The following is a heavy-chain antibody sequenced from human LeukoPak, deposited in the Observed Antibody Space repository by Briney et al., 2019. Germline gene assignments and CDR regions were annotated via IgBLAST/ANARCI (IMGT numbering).Heavy chain of an antibody. CDR3: AKRVPYSSSSVYFDF. J-gene: IGHJ4*02. Sequence: GGSLRLSCAASGFTFNSYGMNWVRQAPGKGLEWISSISDTGKNTYYADSANGRFTISRDNSKNTLYLQMNSLRADDTAVYYCAKRVPYSSSSVYFDFWGLGTLVTVSS. D-gene: IGHD6-6*01. CDR1: GFTFNSYG. CDR2: ISDTGKNT. V-gene: IGHV3-23*01.